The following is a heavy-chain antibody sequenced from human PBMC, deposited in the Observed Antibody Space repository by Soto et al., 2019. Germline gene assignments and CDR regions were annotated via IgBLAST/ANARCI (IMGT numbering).Heavy chain of an antibody. CDR3: ARGDDILTGPVFDY. J-gene: IGHJ4*02. CDR1: GLTFRNYA. D-gene: IGHD3-9*01. V-gene: IGHV3-23*01. CDR2: ISGSGGST. Sequence: EVQLLESGGGLVQPGGSLRLSCAASGLTFRNYAMSWVRQAPGKGLEWVSTISGSGGSTFYADSVKGRFTISRDNSRNTLYLQMNSLRAEDTAIYFCARGDDILTGPVFDYWGQGTLVTVSS.